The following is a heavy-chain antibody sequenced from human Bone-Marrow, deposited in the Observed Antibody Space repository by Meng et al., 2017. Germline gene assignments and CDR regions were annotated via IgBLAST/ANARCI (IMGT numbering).Heavy chain of an antibody. CDR3: ATNSGSYYGNIDY. Sequence: SETLSLTCTVSGGSISSSSYYWGWIRQPPGKGLEWIGSIYYSGSNYYNPSLKSRVTISVDTSKNQFSLKLSPVTAADTAVYYCATNSGSYYGNIDYWGQGTLVTVSS. D-gene: IGHD1-26*01. CDR2: IYYSGSN. CDR1: GGSISSSSYY. J-gene: IGHJ4*02. V-gene: IGHV4-39*07.